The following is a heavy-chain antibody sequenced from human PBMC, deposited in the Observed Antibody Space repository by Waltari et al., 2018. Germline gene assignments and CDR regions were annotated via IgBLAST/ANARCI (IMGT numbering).Heavy chain of an antibody. CDR1: GGSISSYY. Sequence: QVQLQESGPGLVKPSETLSLTCTVSGGSISSYYWSWLRQPPGKGLEWIGYIYYRGSTNYNPSLKSRVTISVDTSKNQFSLKLSSVTAADTAVYYCARDRGLASTYYYYYYGMDVWGQGTTVTVSS. J-gene: IGHJ6*02. D-gene: IGHD2-2*01. CDR2: IYYRGST. V-gene: IGHV4-59*01. CDR3: ARDRGLASTYYYYYYGMDV.